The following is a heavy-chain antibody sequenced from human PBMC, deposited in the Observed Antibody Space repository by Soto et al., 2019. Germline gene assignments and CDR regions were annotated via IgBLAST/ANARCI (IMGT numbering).Heavy chain of an antibody. D-gene: IGHD3-22*01. CDR1: GGSISSGGYY. CDR2: IYYGGST. Sequence: LSLTCTVSGGSISSGGYYWSWIRQHPGKGLEWIGYIYYGGSTYYNPSLKSRVTISVDTSKNQFSLKLSSVTAADTAVYYCAREGSYYDSSGIRVLDYWGQGTLVTVSS. J-gene: IGHJ4*02. CDR3: AREGSYYDSSGIRVLDY. V-gene: IGHV4-31*03.